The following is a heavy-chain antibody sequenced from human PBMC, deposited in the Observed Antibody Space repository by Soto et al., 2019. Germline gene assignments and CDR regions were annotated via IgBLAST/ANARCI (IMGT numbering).Heavy chain of an antibody. J-gene: IGHJ4*02. Sequence: QVQLVQSGAEVKRPGASLKVSCKASGYTFTTYGFNWVRRAPGQGLEWMGWISPYNGDTNYAQNFQGRVTLTTDTSTSTAYMELRSLTSDDTAVYYCARTPRAQMIVLEAATRFDYWGQGTLVTVSS. CDR3: ARTPRAQMIVLEAATRFDY. D-gene: IGHD2-15*01. CDR2: ISPYNGDT. V-gene: IGHV1-18*04. CDR1: GYTFTTYG.